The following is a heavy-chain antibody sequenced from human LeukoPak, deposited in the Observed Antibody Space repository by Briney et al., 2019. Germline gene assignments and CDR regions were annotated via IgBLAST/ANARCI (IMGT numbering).Heavy chain of an antibody. D-gene: IGHD2-2*01. CDR1: GFTFSNYA. J-gene: IGHJ4*02. CDR2: ISNNGGST. V-gene: IGHV3-23*01. CDR3: ATDPRYCSGTSCSD. Sequence: GESLRLSCAASGFTFSNYAMSWVRQAPGKGLEWVSSISNNGGSTFYADSVKGRITTSRDNSKNTLYLQMNSLRAEDTAVYYCATDPRYCSGTSCSDWGQGTLVTVSS.